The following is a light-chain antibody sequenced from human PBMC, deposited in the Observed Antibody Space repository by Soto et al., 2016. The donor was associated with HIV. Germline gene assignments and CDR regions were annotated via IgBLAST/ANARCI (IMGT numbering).Light chain of an antibody. J-gene: IGLJ1*01. CDR3: QVWDSISDHYV. CDR2: SNT. CDR1: SIGRKS. Sequence: SYELTQPPSVSMAPGNTARITCGGNSIGRKSVHWYQRKPGQAPVLVVFSNTARPSGIPERFSGSNSGNTATLTISRVEAGDEADYFCQVWDSISDHYVFGPGTEGHRP. V-gene: IGLV3-21*01.